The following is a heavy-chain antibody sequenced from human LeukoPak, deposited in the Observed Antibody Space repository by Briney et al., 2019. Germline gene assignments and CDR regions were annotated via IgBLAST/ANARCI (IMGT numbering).Heavy chain of an antibody. J-gene: IGHJ4*02. Sequence: SETLYLTCTVSGGSISSSSYYWGWIRQPPGKGLEWIGYIYYSGSTYYNPSLKSRVTISVDTSKNQFSLKLSSVTAADTAVYYCARSTIVVVPAEFDYWGQGTLVTVSS. CDR3: ARSTIVVVPAEFDY. V-gene: IGHV4-39*01. CDR2: IYYSGST. D-gene: IGHD2-2*01. CDR1: GGSISSSSYY.